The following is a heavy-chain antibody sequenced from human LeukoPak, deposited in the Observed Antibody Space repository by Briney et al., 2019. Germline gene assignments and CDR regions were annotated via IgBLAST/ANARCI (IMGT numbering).Heavy chain of an antibody. J-gene: IGHJ4*02. D-gene: IGHD1-26*01. CDR1: GFTFNSYE. Sequence: GGSLRLSCAASGFTFNSYEMNWVRQAPGKGLEWVSYINSGGSAIYYADSVKGRFTISRDNAKNSLYLQMNSLRADDTAVSYCARGGSYVHYWGQGTLVTVSS. CDR2: INSGGSAI. CDR3: ARGGSYVHY. V-gene: IGHV3-48*03.